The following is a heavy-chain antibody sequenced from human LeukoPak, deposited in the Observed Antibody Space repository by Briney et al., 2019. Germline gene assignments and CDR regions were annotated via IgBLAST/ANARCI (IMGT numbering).Heavy chain of an antibody. V-gene: IGHV3-11*06. CDR2: ISRSSSYT. CDR3: ARLYCSSTSGPFDY. J-gene: IGHJ4*02. D-gene: IGHD2-2*01. Sequence: TGGSLRLSCAASGFTFSDYYVSWIRQAPGKGLEWLSHISRSSSYTNYADSVKGRFTISRDNAKNSLYLQMNSLRAEDTAVYYCARLYCSSTSGPFDYWGQGTLVTVSS. CDR1: GFTFSDYY.